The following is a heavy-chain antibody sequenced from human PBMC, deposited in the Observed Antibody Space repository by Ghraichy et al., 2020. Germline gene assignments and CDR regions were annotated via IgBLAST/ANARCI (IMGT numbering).Heavy chain of an antibody. CDR1: GYTSTSYY. Sequence: ASVKVSCKASGYTSTSYYMHWVRQAPGQGLEWMGIIKPSGGSSTYAQKFQGRVTMTRDTSTSTVYMELSSLRSEDTAVYYCARTGSGSYSYFDYWGQGTLVTVSS. D-gene: IGHD6-19*01. CDR2: IKPSGGSS. CDR3: ARTGSGSYSYFDY. J-gene: IGHJ4*02. V-gene: IGHV1-46*01.